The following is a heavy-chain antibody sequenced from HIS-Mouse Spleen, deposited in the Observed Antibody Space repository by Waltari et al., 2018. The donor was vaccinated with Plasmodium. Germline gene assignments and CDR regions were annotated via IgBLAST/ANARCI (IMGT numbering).Heavy chain of an antibody. CDR2: INPNSGGT. Sequence: QVQLVQSGAEVKKPGASVKVSCQASGYTFTGYYMHWVRQAPGPGLEWMGWINPNSGGTNYAQKFQGRVTMTRDTSISTAYMELSRLRSDDTAVYYCARVLGYKAAAGTFVEYFQHWGQGTLVTVSS. CDR3: ARVLGYKAAAGTFVEYFQH. D-gene: IGHD6-13*01. CDR1: GYTFTGYY. J-gene: IGHJ1*01. V-gene: IGHV1-2*02.